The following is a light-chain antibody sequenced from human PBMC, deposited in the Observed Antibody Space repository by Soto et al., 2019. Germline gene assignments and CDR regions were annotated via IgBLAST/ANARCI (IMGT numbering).Light chain of an antibody. CDR2: DAS. CDR1: QSISDW. V-gene: IGKV1-5*01. CDR3: QQYNSYSLT. Sequence: DIQMTQSPSTLSASVGDRVTITCRASQSISDWLAWYQQKPGKAPKLLIYDASGLESGVPSRFSGSGSGTEFTLTISSLQPDDFATYYCQQYNSYSLTFGGGTMV. J-gene: IGKJ4*01.